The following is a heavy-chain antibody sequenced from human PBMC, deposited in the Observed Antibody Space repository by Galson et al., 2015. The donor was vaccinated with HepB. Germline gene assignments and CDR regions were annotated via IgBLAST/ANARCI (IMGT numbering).Heavy chain of an antibody. CDR2: ISGRGSGS. D-gene: IGHD3-3*01. J-gene: IGHJ6*02. CDR1: GFIFSDYA. Sequence: SLRLSCAASGFIFSDYAMSWVRQVPGKGLEWVSGISGRGSGSYVADSVKGRFTISRDNSKNTLFLQMKSLRAEDTAVYFCTKYILRFFDYGMDVWGQGTSVTVSS. V-gene: IGHV3-23*01. CDR3: TKYILRFFDYGMDV.